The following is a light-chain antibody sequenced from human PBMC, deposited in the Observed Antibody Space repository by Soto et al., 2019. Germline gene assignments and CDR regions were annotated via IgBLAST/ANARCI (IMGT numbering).Light chain of an antibody. J-gene: IGLJ2*01. Sequence: QSVLTQPPSVSGAPGQRVAISCTGSSSSAGSVYNVHWYQQRPGTAPKLLIYDNNQRPSGVPDRFSGSKSGTSASLAISGLQSEDEADYYCATWDDTMNGHVVFGGGTQLTVL. CDR3: ATWDDTMNGHVV. CDR1: SSSAGSVYN. CDR2: DNN. V-gene: IGLV1-40*01.